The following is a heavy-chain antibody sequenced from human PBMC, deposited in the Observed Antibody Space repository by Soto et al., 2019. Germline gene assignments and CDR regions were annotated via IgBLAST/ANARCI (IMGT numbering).Heavy chain of an antibody. J-gene: IGHJ4*02. CDR1: GGSISSGGYY. Sequence: SETLSLTCTVSGGSISSGGYYWSWIRQHPGKGLEWIGYIYYSGSTYYNPSLKSRVTISVDTSKNQFSLKLSSVTAADTAVYYCARVGSGSYFSLFPFDYWGQGTLVTVSS. D-gene: IGHD3-10*01. CDR3: ARVGSGSYFSLFPFDY. CDR2: IYYSGST. V-gene: IGHV4-31*03.